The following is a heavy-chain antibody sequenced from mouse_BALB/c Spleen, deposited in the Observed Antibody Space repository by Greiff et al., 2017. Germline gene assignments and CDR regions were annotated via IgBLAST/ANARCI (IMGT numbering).Heavy chain of an antibody. CDR3: ARQRDYYTMDY. CDR2: ISSGDNYT. V-gene: IGHV5-6*01. CDR1: GFTFSTYG. J-gene: IGHJ4*01. Sequence: EVQGVESGGDLVKPGGSLKLSCAASGFTFSTYGMSWVRQTPDKRLEWVATISSGDNYTYYPDSVKGRFTISRDNAKNTLYLQMSSLKSEDTAMYYCARQRDYYTMDYWGQGTSVTVSS.